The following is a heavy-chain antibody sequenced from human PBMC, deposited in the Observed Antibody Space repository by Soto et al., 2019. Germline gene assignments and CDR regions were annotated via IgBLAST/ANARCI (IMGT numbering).Heavy chain of an antibody. Sequence: PSETLSLTCAVYGGSFSGYYWSWIRQPPGKGLEWIGEINHSGSTNYNPSLKSRVTISVDTSKNQFSLKLSSVTAADTAVYYCATLQQLVLWGAFDIWGQGTMVTVSS. V-gene: IGHV4-34*01. CDR3: ATLQQLVLWGAFDI. CDR2: INHSGST. CDR1: GGSFSGYY. D-gene: IGHD6-13*01. J-gene: IGHJ3*02.